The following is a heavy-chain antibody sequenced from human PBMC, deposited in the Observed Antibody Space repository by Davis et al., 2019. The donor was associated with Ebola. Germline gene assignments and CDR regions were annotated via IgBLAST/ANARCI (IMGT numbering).Heavy chain of an antibody. V-gene: IGHV1-2*04. CDR3: ARDQDSNFSLRVTEGPFDY. J-gene: IGHJ4*02. Sequence: AASVKVSCKASGNTFTGYYIHWVRQAPGQGLEWMGWINPNSGGTNYAQKFQGWVTMTRDTSISTAYMELSRLRSDDTAVYYCARDQDSNFSLRVTEGPFDYWGQGTLVTVSS. CDR2: INPNSGGT. CDR1: GNTFTGYY. D-gene: IGHD4-11*01.